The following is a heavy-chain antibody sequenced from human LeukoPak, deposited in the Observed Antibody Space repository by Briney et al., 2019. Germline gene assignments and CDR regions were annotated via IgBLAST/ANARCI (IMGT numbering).Heavy chain of an antibody. J-gene: IGHJ4*02. V-gene: IGHV4-59*01. CDR2: FYYNGTR. D-gene: IGHD4-23*01. CDR1: DASISGYY. Sequence: PSETLSLTCTVSDASISGYYRSWIRQPPGGGLEWVAYFYYNGTRKYNPSLKSRVTVSGDTSKNQFSLTLTSVTAADTAVYYCASVLYGANGFDYGGQGTPVTVSS. CDR3: ASVLYGANGFDY.